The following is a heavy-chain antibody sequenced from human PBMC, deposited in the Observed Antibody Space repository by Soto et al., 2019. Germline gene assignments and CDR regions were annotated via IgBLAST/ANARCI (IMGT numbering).Heavy chain of an antibody. CDR1: GGSVSSGSYY. D-gene: IGHD3-3*01. Sequence: SETLSLTCTVSGGSVSSGSYYWSWIRQPPGKGLEWIGYIYYSGSTNYNPSLKSRVTISVDTSKNQFSLKLSSVTAADTAVYYCARAQTKSITIFGVVTGRYFDYWGQGTLVTVSS. CDR2: IYYSGST. CDR3: ARAQTKSITIFGVVTGRYFDY. J-gene: IGHJ4*02. V-gene: IGHV4-61*01.